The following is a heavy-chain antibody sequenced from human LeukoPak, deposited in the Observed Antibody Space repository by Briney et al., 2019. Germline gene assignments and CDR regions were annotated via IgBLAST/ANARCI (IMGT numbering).Heavy chain of an antibody. J-gene: IGHJ3*02. V-gene: IGHV4-59*01. CDR2: IYYSGST. CDR1: GDSISSYY. CDR3: AREIVVVTKGAFDI. D-gene: IGHD3-22*01. Sequence: SETLSLTCTVSGDSISSYYWSWIRQPPGKGLEWIGYIYYSGSTTYNPSLKGRVTISVDTSKNQFSLRLSSVTAADTAVYYCAREIVVVTKGAFDIWGQGTMVTVSS.